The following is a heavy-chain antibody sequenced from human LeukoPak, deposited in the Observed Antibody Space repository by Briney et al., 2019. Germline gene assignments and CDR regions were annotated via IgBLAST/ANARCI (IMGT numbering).Heavy chain of an antibody. D-gene: IGHD4-17*01. CDR3: AKGGKWVTTSKFDY. CDR1: GLTFSDYS. Sequence: PGGSLRLSCVASGLTFSDYSINWVRRAPGKGLEWVSSINPTSTSIYYADAVRGRFTISRDNAKSSLYLQMNSLRAEDTAVYYCAKGGKWVTTSKFDYWGQGTLVTVSS. V-gene: IGHV3-21*04. J-gene: IGHJ4*02. CDR2: INPTSTSI.